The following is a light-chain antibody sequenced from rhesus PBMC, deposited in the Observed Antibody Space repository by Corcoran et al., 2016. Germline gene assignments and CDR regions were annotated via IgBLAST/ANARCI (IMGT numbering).Light chain of an antibody. Sequence: DIQMTQSPSSLSASVGDRVTVTCRASQDINKELSWFQQKPGKAPTLLFYAASSLQTGVSSRCSGSVSGTDFTLNISSLQPEDAATYYCLQDYSTPYTFGQGTKVEIK. V-gene: IGKV1-94*01. CDR3: LQDYSTPYT. CDR1: QDINKE. J-gene: IGKJ2*01. CDR2: AAS.